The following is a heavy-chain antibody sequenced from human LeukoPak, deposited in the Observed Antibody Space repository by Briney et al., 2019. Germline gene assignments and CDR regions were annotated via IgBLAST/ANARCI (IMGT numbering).Heavy chain of an antibody. CDR1: GYSISSGNY. V-gene: IGHV4-38-2*01. CDR2: IYHSGST. J-gene: IGHJ3*02. CDR3: ACLTTADAFDI. D-gene: IGHD3-22*01. Sequence: SETLSLTCSVSGYSISSGNYWGWIRLPPGKGLQWIGSIYHSGSTYYNPSLKSRVTISVDTSKNQSSLKLSSVTAADTAVYYCACLTTADAFDIWGQGTMVTVSS.